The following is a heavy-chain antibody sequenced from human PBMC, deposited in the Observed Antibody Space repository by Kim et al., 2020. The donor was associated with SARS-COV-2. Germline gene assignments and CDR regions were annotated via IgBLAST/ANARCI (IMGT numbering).Heavy chain of an antibody. D-gene: IGHD2-21*02. CDR3: ARDTEVVTAIPHPAGY. CDR1: GYTFTSYG. Sequence: ASVKVSCKASGYTFTSYGISWVRQAPGQGLEWMGWISAYNGNTNYAQKLQGRVTMTTDTSTSTAYMELRSLRSDDTAVYYCARDTEVVTAIPHPAGYWGQGTLVTVSS. V-gene: IGHV1-18*01. J-gene: IGHJ4*02. CDR2: ISAYNGNT.